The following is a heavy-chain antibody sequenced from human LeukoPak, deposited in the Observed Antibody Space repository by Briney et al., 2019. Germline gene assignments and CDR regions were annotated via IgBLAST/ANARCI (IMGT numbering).Heavy chain of an antibody. CDR1: GGSITNYF. J-gene: IGHJ5*02. V-gene: IGHV4-59*01. CDR2: IYYNGST. D-gene: IGHD3-3*01. Sequence: TSETLSLTCTVSGGSITNYFWSWIRQPPGKGLEWIGFIYYNGSTNYNPSLKSRVTISVDTSKSQFSLKVSSVTAADTAVYYCAGEPSWSGWFDPWGQGTLVTVSS. CDR3: AGEPSWSGWFDP.